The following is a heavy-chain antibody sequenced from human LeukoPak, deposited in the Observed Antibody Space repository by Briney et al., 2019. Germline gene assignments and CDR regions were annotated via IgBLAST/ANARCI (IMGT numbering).Heavy chain of an antibody. CDR3: ARESPYYYDSPDAFDI. D-gene: IGHD3-22*01. Sequence: GGSLRLSCAASGFTFSNYWMSWVRQAPGKGLEWVANIKEDGSEKYYVDSVKGRFTISRDNAKNSLYLQMNSLRAEDTAVYYCARESPYYYDSPDAFDIWGQETMVTVSS. CDR2: IKEDGSEK. V-gene: IGHV3-7*03. CDR1: GFTFSNYW. J-gene: IGHJ3*02.